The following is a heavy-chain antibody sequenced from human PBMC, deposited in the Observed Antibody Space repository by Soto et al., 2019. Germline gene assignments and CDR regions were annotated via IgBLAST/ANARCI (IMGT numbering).Heavy chain of an antibody. Sequence: EVQLLESGGGLVQPGGSLRLSCEASGFTFSTYAMSWVRQAPGKGLEWVSSVRGSGDSPFYADSVKGRFIISRDNSKNTLYLQVNRLRGEDTAVYYCAKGARRASDFDYWGQGTLVTVSS. V-gene: IGHV3-23*01. CDR1: GFTFSTYA. J-gene: IGHJ4*02. CDR2: VRGSGDSP. D-gene: IGHD2-21*01. CDR3: AKGARRASDFDY.